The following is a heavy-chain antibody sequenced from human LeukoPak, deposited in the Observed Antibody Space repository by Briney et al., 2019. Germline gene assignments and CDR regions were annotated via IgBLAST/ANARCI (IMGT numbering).Heavy chain of an antibody. CDR2: IYYSGST. J-gene: IGHJ4*02. Sequence: SETLSLTCTVSGGSISSGDYYWSWIRQPPGKGLEWIVYIYYSGSTYYNPSLKSRVTISVDTSKNQFSLKLSSVTAADTAVYYCASAAGVGDIVVVPAAISFDYWGQGTLVTVSS. CDR1: GGSISSGDYY. V-gene: IGHV4-30-4*01. CDR3: ASAAGVGDIVVVPAAISFDY. D-gene: IGHD2-2*02.